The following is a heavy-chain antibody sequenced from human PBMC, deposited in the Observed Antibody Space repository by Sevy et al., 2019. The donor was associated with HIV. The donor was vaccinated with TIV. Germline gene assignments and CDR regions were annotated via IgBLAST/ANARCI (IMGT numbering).Heavy chain of an antibody. V-gene: IGHV3-23*01. CDR1: GFTFSSYA. D-gene: IGHD3-22*01. CDR3: AKDWEGSGYYPEAFDI. CDR2: ISGSGGST. J-gene: IGHJ3*02. Sequence: GGSLRLSCAASGFTFSSYAMSWVRQAPGKGLEWVSAISGSGGSTYYADSVKGRFTISRDNSKNTLYLQMNSLRAEDTAVYYCAKDWEGSGYYPEAFDIWGQGTMVTVS.